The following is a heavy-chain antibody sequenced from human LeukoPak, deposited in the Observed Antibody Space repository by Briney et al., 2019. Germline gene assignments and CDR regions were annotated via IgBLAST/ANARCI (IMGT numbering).Heavy chain of an antibody. CDR1: GFTFRSYN. CDR2: ITGGSTTI. V-gene: IGHV3-48*01. Sequence: GGSLRLSCAASGFTFRSYNMNWVRQAPGKGLEWVSYITGGSTTIYYADSVKGRFTISRDNAKNSLYLQMNSLRGEDTALYYCARGGLIQRHAFDIWGQGTMVTVSS. CDR3: ARGGLIQRHAFDI. D-gene: IGHD1-1*01. J-gene: IGHJ3*02.